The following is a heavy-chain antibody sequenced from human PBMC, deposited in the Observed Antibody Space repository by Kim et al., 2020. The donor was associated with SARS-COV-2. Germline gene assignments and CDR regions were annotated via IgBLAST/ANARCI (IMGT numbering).Heavy chain of an antibody. J-gene: IGHJ6*02. V-gene: IGHV3-30*01. Sequence: ADSVMGRFTISRDNSKNTLYLQMNSLRAEDTAVYYCARARGGSYYYGMDVWGQGTTVTVSS. CDR3: ARARGGSYYYGMDV. D-gene: IGHD1-26*01.